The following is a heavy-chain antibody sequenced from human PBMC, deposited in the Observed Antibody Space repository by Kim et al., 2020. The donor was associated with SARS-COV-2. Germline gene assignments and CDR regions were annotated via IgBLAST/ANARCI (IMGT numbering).Heavy chain of an antibody. J-gene: IGHJ4*02. V-gene: IGHV3-48*01. Sequence: TNDYADSGKGRFTISRDNAQNSLFLKMNGLRAEDTALYYCATVLSKDSNYWGQGTLVIVSS. CDR3: ATVLSKDSNY. CDR2: TN. D-gene: IGHD2-15*01.